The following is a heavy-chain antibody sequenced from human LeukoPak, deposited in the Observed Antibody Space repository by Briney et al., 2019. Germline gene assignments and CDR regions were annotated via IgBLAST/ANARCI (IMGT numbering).Heavy chain of an antibody. D-gene: IGHD3-10*01. CDR2: ISGSGGST. CDR3: ARAGAMVRDYMDV. V-gene: IGHV3-23*01. CDR1: GFTSRSYA. Sequence: GGSLRLSCEASGFTSRSYAMSWVRQAPGKGLEWVSGISGSGGSTYYADSVKGRITISRDNAKNSLYLQMNSLRAEDTALYYCARAGAMVRDYMDVWGKGTTVTVSS. J-gene: IGHJ6*03.